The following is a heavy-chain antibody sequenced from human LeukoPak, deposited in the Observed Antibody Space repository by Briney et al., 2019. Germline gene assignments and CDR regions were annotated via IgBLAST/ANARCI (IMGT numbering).Heavy chain of an antibody. CDR1: GYTFTGYY. J-gene: IGHJ4*02. D-gene: IGHD5-18*01. V-gene: IGHV1-2*02. CDR3: ARARGYRGSFDY. Sequence: GASVKVSCKASGYTFTGYYMHWARQAPGQGLEWMGWINPNSGGTNYAQKFQGRVTMTRDTSISTAYMELSRLRSDDTAVYYCARARGYRGSFDYWGQGTLVTVSS. CDR2: INPNSGGT.